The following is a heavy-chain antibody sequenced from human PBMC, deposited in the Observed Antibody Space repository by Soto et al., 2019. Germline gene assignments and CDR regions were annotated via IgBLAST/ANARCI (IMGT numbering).Heavy chain of an antibody. V-gene: IGHV4-31*03. Sequence: PSETLSLTCSVSGVSLTSGTYYWSWIRQHPGKGLEWIGYIFYSGSTDYNPSLKSRVNITVNTSKNQFSLKLSPVTAADPAEYYCASTEDFFDDWGQGTLVTVSS. CDR1: GVSLTSGTYY. J-gene: IGHJ4*02. CDR3: ASTEDFFDD. CDR2: IFYSGST.